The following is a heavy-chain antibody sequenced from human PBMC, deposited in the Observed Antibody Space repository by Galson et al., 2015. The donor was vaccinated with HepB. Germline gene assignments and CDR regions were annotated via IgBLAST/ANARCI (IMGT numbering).Heavy chain of an antibody. D-gene: IGHD6-19*01. V-gene: IGHV3-11*01. Sequence: SLRLSCAASGFSFSDHYMSWIRQAPGRGLQWLAYISSSGATTDYAGSVKGRFTISRDNVETSLYLQLNSLRAEDTAVYYCARHHCTSSSCFYDYWCQGTLVTVSS. J-gene: IGHJ4*02. CDR3: ARHHCTSSSCFYDY. CDR1: GFSFSDHY. CDR2: ISSSGATT.